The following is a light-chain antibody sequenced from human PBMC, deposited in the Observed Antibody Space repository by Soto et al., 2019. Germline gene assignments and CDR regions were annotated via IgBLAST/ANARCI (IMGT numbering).Light chain of an antibody. V-gene: IGKV4-1*01. Sequence: DIVMTQSPDSLAVSLGERATINCKSSQSVLYSSNNKNYLAWYQQKPGQAPRLLIYDASNRATGIAPRFRGSGSGTDFTLTISSVEPEDFAVYICQQRSNWPPTFGQGTRLEIK. CDR2: DAS. CDR3: QQRSNWPPT. CDR1: QSVLYSSNNKNY. J-gene: IGKJ5*01.